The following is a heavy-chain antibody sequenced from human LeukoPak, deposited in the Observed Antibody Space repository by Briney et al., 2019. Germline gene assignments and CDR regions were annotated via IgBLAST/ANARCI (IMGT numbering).Heavy chain of an antibody. CDR3: ARAFCPGGSCYGRFDY. Sequence: GGSPRLSCEASGLTLSTYWIHWVRQGPGKGLEWVSRINGDGSSTSYADSVKGRFTISRDNAKSTVYLQMNSLTAEDTAVYHCARAFCPGGSCYGRFDYWGQGTLVTVSS. CDR1: GLTLSTYW. CDR2: INGDGSST. D-gene: IGHD2-15*01. J-gene: IGHJ4*02. V-gene: IGHV3-74*01.